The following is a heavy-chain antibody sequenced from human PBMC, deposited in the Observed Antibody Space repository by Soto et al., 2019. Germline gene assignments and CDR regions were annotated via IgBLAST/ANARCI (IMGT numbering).Heavy chain of an antibody. CDR3: ARRIMYYDILTGYTHLYYFDY. CDR2: IYPGDSDT. CDR1: GYSFTSYW. D-gene: IGHD3-9*01. V-gene: IGHV5-51*03. Sequence: EVQLVQSGAEVKKPGESLKISCKGSGYSFTSYWIGWVRQMPGKGLEWMGIIYPGDSDTRYSPSFQGQVTISADKSISTAYLQWSSLKASDTDMYYCARRIMYYDILTGYTHLYYFDYWGQGTLVTVSS. J-gene: IGHJ4*02.